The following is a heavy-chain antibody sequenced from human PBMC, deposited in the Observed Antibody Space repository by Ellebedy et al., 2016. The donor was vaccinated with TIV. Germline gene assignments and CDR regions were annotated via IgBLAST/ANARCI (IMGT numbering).Heavy chain of an antibody. D-gene: IGHD3-22*01. J-gene: IGHJ3*02. V-gene: IGHV3-23*01. CDR2: ISGSGGST. Sequence: GESLKISCAASGFTFSNAWMNWVRQAPGKGLEWVSAISGSGGSTYYADSVKGRFTISRDNSKNTLYLQMNSLRAEDTAVYYCAKDRWGDSSGIDAFDIWGQGTMVTVSS. CDR1: GFTFSNAW. CDR3: AKDRWGDSSGIDAFDI.